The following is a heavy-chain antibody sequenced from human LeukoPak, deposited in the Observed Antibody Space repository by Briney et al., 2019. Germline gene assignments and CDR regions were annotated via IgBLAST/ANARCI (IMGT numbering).Heavy chain of an antibody. Sequence: NPSETLSLTCTVSGGSISSYYWSWIRQPPGKGLEWIGYIYYSGSTNYNPSLKSRVTISVDTSKNQFSLKLSSVTAADTAVYYCARSGIAVAGTNWFDPWGQGTLVTVSS. CDR1: GGSISSYY. CDR3: ARSGIAVAGTNWFDP. V-gene: IGHV4-59*01. J-gene: IGHJ5*02. CDR2: IYYSGST. D-gene: IGHD6-19*01.